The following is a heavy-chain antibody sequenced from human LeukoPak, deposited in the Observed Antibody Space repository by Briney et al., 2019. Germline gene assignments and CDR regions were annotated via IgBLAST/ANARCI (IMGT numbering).Heavy chain of an antibody. Sequence: AGGSLRLSCAASGFTFSSYATSWVRQAPGKGLEWVSAISGSGGSTYYADSVKGRFTISRDNSKNTLYLQMNSLRAEDTAVYYCAKDDGYSSSWVNWFDPWGQGTLVTVSS. V-gene: IGHV3-23*01. CDR3: AKDDGYSSSWVNWFDP. CDR2: ISGSGGST. CDR1: GFTFSSYA. J-gene: IGHJ5*02. D-gene: IGHD6-13*01.